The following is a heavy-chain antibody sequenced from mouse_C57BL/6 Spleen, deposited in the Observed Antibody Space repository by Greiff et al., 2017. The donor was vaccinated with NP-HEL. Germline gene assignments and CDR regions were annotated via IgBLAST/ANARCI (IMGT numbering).Heavy chain of an antibody. J-gene: IGHJ3*01. CDR1: GYTFTDYY. CDR2: IFPGSGST. Sequence: QVQLQQSGPELVKPGASVKISCKASGYTFTDYYINWVKQRPGQGLEWIGWIFPGSGSTYYNEKFKGKATLTVDKSSSTAYMLLSSLTSEDSAFYFCATGDYYGSRTLFAYWGQGTLVTVSA. D-gene: IGHD1-1*01. CDR3: ATGDYYGSRTLFAY. V-gene: IGHV1-75*01.